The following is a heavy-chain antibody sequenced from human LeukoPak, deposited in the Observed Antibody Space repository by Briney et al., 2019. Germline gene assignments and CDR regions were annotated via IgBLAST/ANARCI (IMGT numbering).Heavy chain of an antibody. D-gene: IGHD6-13*01. CDR3: ARVIAAAGGVIY. J-gene: IGHJ4*02. Sequence: SETLSLICTVSGGSISGYYWSWIRQPPGKGLEWIAYIYYSGSTNYNPSLKSRVTISVDTSKNQFSLKVTPVTAADTAVYYCARVIAAAGGVIYWGQGTLVTVSS. CDR1: GGSISGYY. V-gene: IGHV4-59*12. CDR2: IYYSGST.